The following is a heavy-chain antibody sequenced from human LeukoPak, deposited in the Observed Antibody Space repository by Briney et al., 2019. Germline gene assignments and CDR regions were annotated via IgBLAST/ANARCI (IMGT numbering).Heavy chain of an antibody. CDR3: ARSRIAVAVGFDY. D-gene: IGHD6-19*01. V-gene: IGHV1-46*01. J-gene: IGHJ4*02. CDR1: GYTFTSYY. Sequence: GASVKVSCKASGYTFTSYYMHWVRQAPGQGLEWMGIINPSGGSTSYAQKFQGRATMTRDMSTSTVYMELSSLRSEDTAVYYCARSRIAVAVGFDYRGQGTLVTVSS. CDR2: INPSGGST.